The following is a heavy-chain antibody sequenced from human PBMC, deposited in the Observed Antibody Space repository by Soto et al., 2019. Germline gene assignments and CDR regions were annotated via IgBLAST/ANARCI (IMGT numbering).Heavy chain of an antibody. J-gene: IGHJ4*02. CDR1: GYTFTTYG. CDR3: ARALPYSSSGDS. Sequence: ASVKVSCKASGYTFTTYGISWVRQAPGQGLEWMGWISASNGNIYYGQKFQGRVTMTTDSFTSTAYMELSSLTSDDTAVYYCARALPYSSSGDSWGRGTLVTVLL. D-gene: IGHD6-13*01. V-gene: IGHV1-18*01. CDR2: ISASNGNI.